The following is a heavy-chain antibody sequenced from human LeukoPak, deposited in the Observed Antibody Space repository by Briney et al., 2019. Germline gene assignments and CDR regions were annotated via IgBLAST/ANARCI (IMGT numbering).Heavy chain of an antibody. CDR1: GYTFHDYA. D-gene: IGHD2-8*01. CDR2: ISGYDGKT. CDR3: ARDQVYAGYQPWGFYYYMDV. V-gene: IGHV1-18*01. Sequence: GASVKVSCKDSGYTFHDYAITWVRQAPGQGLEWLGYISGYDGKTNYAQSLQGRLTMTIDTSTSTAYMDLRSLTSDDTAIYYCARDQVYAGYQPWGFYYYMDVWAKGTTVTVSS. J-gene: IGHJ6*03.